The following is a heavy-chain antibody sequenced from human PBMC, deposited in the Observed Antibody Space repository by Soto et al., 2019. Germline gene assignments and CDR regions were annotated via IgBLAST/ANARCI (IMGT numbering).Heavy chain of an antibody. CDR2: IIPIFGTA. D-gene: IGHD6-6*01. CDR1: GGTFSSYA. Sequence: QVQLVQSGAEVKKPGSSVKVSCKASGGTFSSYAISWVRQAPGQGLEWMGGIIPIFGTATYEQKFQGRVTITADESTSNAHMAVSSLISGDTAVYYRARDLTRPHPSIAADYYGMDVWGQGTTVTVSS. CDR3: ARDLTRPHPSIAADYYGMDV. J-gene: IGHJ6*02. V-gene: IGHV1-69*12.